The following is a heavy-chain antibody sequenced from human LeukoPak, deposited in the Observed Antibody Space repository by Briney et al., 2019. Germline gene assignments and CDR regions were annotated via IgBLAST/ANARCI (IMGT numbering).Heavy chain of an antibody. J-gene: IGHJ6*02. D-gene: IGHD2-2*01. CDR3: ARTTEAFVVVPAAMNTGGMDV. CDR2: TYYRSKWYN. CDR1: GDSVSSNSAA. Sequence: SQTLSLTCAISGDSVSSNSAAWNWIRQSPSRGLEWLGRTYYRSKWYNDYAVSVKSRITINLDTSKNQFSLQLNSVTPEDTAVYYCARTTEAFVVVPAAMNTGGMDVWGQGTTVTVSS. V-gene: IGHV6-1*01.